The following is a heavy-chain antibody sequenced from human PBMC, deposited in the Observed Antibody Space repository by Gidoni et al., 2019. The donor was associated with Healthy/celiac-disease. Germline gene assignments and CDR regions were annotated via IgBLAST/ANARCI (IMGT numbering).Heavy chain of an antibody. CDR1: GFSLSNARRG. D-gene: IGHD3-9*01. J-gene: IGHJ3*02. CDR3: ARITRYYDILTGSLPPNAFDI. V-gene: IGHV2-26*01. Sequence: QVTLKESGPVLVKPTETRTLTCTVSGFSLSNARRGVSWIRQPPRKALEWLAHIFSNDEKSYSTSLKSRLTISNDTSKSQVVLTMTNMDPVDTATYYCARITRYYDILTGSLPPNAFDIWGQGTMVTVSS. CDR2: IFSNDEK.